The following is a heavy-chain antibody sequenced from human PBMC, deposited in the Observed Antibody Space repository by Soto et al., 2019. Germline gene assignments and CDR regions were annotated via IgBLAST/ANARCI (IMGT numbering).Heavy chain of an antibody. CDR2: ISSSSSYI. CDR1: GFTFSSYS. D-gene: IGHD3-22*01. CDR3: ARALSQFYDSSGYYIPGYYYYGMDV. Sequence: GGSLRLSCAASGFTFSSYSMNWVRQAPGKGLEWVSSISSSSSYIYYADSVKGRFTISRDNAKNSLYLQMNSLRAEDTAVYYCARALSQFYDSSGYYIPGYYYYGMDVWGQGTTVTVSS. V-gene: IGHV3-21*01. J-gene: IGHJ6*02.